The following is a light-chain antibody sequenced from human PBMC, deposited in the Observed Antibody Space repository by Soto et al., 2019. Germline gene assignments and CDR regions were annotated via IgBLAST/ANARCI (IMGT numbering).Light chain of an antibody. J-gene: IGLJ1*01. Sequence: QSVMTQPPSVSAAPGQKVTISCSGSSSNIGGNSVSWYQQLPGTAPKLLIYDDNKRPSGIPDRFSGSKSGTSATLGITGFQTGDEADYYCGSWDSILSAYVFGTGTKLTVL. CDR3: GSWDSILSAYV. V-gene: IGLV1-51*01. CDR2: DDN. CDR1: SSNIGGNS.